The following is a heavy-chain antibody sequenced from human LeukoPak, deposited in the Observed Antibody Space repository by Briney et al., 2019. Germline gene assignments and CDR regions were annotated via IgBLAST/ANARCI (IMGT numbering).Heavy chain of an antibody. V-gene: IGHV4-34*01. Sequence: SETLSLTCAVYGGSFSGYYWNWIRQPPGKGLEWIGEINHSGRTNYNPSLKSRVTISVDTSENQFSLKVNSVTAADTGVYYCARDRSGWYGEDSWGQGTLVIVSS. J-gene: IGHJ4*02. CDR1: GGSFSGYY. CDR2: INHSGRT. D-gene: IGHD6-19*01. CDR3: ARDRSGWYGEDS.